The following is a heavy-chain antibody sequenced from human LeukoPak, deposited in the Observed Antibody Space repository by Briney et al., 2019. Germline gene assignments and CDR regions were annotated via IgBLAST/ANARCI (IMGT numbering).Heavy chain of an antibody. CDR2: IDPSDSYT. CDR3: ARLMSGSASFDY. CDR1: GYSFTSHW. Sequence: GESLRISCKGSGYSFTSHWITWVRQMPRKGLERMGRIDPSDSYTNYSPSFQGHVTISADKSISTAYLQWSSLRASDTAMYYCARLMSGSASFDYWGQGTLLTVSS. J-gene: IGHJ4*02. D-gene: IGHD6-19*01. V-gene: IGHV5-10-1*01.